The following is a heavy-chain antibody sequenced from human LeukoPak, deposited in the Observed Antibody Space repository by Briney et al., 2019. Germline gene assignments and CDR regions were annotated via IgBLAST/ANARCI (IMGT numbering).Heavy chain of an antibody. V-gene: IGHV1-69*13. Sequence: ASVKVSCKASVGTSSSYAISWVRQAPGQGHEWMGGSIPIFGTANYAQKFQGRGTITADESTSTAYMELSSLRSEDTAVYYCAREPDGGISFGSVCCYFDYWGQGTLVTVSS. CDR2: SIPIFGTA. CDR1: VGTSSSYA. D-gene: IGHD4-23*01. CDR3: AREPDGGISFGSVCCYFDY. J-gene: IGHJ4*02.